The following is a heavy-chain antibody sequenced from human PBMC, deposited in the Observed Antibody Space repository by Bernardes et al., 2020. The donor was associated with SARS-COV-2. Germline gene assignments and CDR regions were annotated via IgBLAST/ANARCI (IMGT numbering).Heavy chain of an antibody. V-gene: IGHV4-59*01. J-gene: IGHJ6*02. CDR1: GGSISSYY. CDR2: IYYSGST. Sequence: SETLSLTCTVSGGSISSYYWSWIRQPPGKGLEWIGYIYYSGSTNYNPSLKSRVTISVDTSKNQFSLKLSSVTAADTAVYYCARTGYSSGWWGDYYYYGMDVWGQGTTVTVSS. D-gene: IGHD6-19*01. CDR3: ARTGYSSGWWGDYYYYGMDV.